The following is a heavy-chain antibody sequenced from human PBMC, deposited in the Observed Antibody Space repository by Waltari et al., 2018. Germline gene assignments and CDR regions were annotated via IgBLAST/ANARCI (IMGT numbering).Heavy chain of an antibody. V-gene: IGHV3-23*01. J-gene: IGHJ4*02. CDR1: GFCFSTYV. CDR2: ISDAGGII. Sequence: EVQLLESGGGLVQPGGSLSLSGAASGFCFSTYVMNWVRQAPGKGLEWVSSISDAGGIINYADSVKGRFTISRDNSKNTLYLQMNSLRVDDTAVYYCARGSGVDSWGQGTLVTISS. CDR3: ARGSGVDS. D-gene: IGHD7-27*01.